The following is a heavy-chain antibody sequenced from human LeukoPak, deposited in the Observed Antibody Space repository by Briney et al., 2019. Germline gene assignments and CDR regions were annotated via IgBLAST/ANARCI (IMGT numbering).Heavy chain of an antibody. D-gene: IGHD6-13*01. Sequence: GRSLRLSCAASGFTFSSYAMHWVRQAPGKGLEWVAVISYDGSNKYYADSVKGRFTISRDNSKNTLYLQMNSLRAEDTAVYYCVKGHLAAVVFNWFDPWGQGTLVTVSS. J-gene: IGHJ5*02. CDR3: VKGHLAAVVFNWFDP. CDR2: ISYDGSNK. V-gene: IGHV3-30-3*02. CDR1: GFTFSSYA.